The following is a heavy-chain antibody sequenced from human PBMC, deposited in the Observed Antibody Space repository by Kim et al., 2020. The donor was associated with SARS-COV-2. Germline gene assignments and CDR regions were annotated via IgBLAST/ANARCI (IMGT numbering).Heavy chain of an antibody. V-gene: IGHV3-21*01. CDR3: ARVDCSGGSCYVDY. D-gene: IGHD2-15*01. J-gene: IGHJ4*02. Sequence: AASVKCRFTISRDNAKNSLYLQMNSLRAEDTAVYYCARVDCSGGSCYVDYWGQGTLVTVSS.